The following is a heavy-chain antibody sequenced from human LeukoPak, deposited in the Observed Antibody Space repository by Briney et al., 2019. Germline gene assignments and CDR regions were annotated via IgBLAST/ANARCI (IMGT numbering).Heavy chain of an antibody. CDR2: IKQDGSEK. Sequence: PGGSLRLSCAASGFTFSSYWMSWVRQAPGKGLEWVANIKQDGSEKYYVDSVKGRFTISRENAKNSLYLQMNSLRAEDTAVFYRARRHQDWGNAFDIWGHGTMVTVSS. J-gene: IGHJ3*02. CDR1: GFTFSSYW. V-gene: IGHV3-7*01. D-gene: IGHD3-16*01. CDR3: ARRHQDWGNAFDI.